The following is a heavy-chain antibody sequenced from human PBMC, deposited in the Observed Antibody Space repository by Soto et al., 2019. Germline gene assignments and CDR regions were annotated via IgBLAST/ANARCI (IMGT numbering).Heavy chain of an antibody. CDR3: ARRADTNGWNGFGAVKYYFDF. Sequence: LVKVSCKASGYTFTSYDIYWVRQATGQGLEWMGWMNPNTGNSGYAQKFQGRVTMTSNTSITTAHMELSSLRSEDTAVYYCARRADTNGWNGFGAVKYYFDFWGQGTLVTVSS. V-gene: IGHV1-8*01. CDR1: GYTFTSYD. D-gene: IGHD6-19*01. CDR2: MNPNTGNS. J-gene: IGHJ4*02.